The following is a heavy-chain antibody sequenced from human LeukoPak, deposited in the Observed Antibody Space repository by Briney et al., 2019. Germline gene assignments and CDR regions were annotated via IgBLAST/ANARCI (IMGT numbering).Heavy chain of an antibody. J-gene: IGHJ5*02. Sequence: ASVKVSCKASGGTFSSYAISWVRQAPGQGLEWMGRIIPILGIANYAQKFQGRVTITADKSTSTAYMELSSLRSEDTAVYYCARDLWFVESESGWFDPWGQGTLVTVFS. CDR3: ARDLWFVESESGWFDP. CDR1: GGTFSSYA. CDR2: IIPILGIA. V-gene: IGHV1-69*04. D-gene: IGHD3-10*01.